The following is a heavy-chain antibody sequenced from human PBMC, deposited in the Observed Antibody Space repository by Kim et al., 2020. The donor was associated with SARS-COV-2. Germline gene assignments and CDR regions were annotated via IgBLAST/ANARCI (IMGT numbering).Heavy chain of an antibody. CDR2: IYYSGST. D-gene: IGHD5-18*01. Sequence: SETLSLTCTVSGGFISSGSYYWGWIRQPPGKGLEWIGTIYYSGSTHDNPSLKSRVTISVDTSKNRFSLKLSSVTAADTAVYYCARRKATMVTFFDYWGQGTLAT. CDR1: GGFISSGSYY. CDR3: ARRKATMVTFFDY. J-gene: IGHJ4*02. V-gene: IGHV4-39*02.